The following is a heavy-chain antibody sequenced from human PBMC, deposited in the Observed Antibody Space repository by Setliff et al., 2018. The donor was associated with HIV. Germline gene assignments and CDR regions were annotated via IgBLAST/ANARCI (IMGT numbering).Heavy chain of an antibody. V-gene: IGHV4-61*01. Sequence: TSETLSLTCSVSGGSVSSVNYYWSWIRQPPGKGLAWIGSIYHNGITYYNPSLKSRVTISVDTSQNQFSLKLSSVTAADTAIYYCARRIYGNNPYFDYWSQGTLVTVSS. CDR2: IYHNGIT. J-gene: IGHJ4*02. CDR1: GGSVSSVNYY. CDR3: ARRIYGNNPYFDY. D-gene: IGHD4-17*01.